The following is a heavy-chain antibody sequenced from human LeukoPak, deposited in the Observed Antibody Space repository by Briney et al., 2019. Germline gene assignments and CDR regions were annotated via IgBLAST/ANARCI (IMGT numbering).Heavy chain of an antibody. J-gene: IGHJ3*02. V-gene: IGHV4-34*01. D-gene: IGHD6-13*01. CDR3: ARRQKSIAAAGATFDI. Sequence: SETLSLTCAVYGGSFSGYYWSWIRQPPGKGLEWIGEINHSGSTNYNPSLKSRVTISVDTSKNQFSLKLSSVTAADTAVYYCARRQKSIAAAGATFDIWGQGTMVTVSP. CDR2: INHSGST. CDR1: GGSFSGYY.